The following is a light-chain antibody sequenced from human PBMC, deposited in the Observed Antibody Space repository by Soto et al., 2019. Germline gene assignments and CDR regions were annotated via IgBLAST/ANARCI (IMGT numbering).Light chain of an antibody. Sequence: DIQMTQSPSTLSASVGDRVTITCRASQSISSWLAWYQQKPGKAPNLLIYKASSLESGVPSRFSCSGSGTEFTLTISSLQPDDFASYYCQQYNSSSPETFGKGTKVDIK. CDR3: QQYNSSSPET. CDR1: QSISSW. CDR2: KAS. V-gene: IGKV1-5*03. J-gene: IGKJ1*01.